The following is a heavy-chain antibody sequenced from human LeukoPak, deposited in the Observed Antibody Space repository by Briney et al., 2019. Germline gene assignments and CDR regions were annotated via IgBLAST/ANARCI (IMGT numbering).Heavy chain of an antibody. Sequence: GGSLRLSCAASGFSFDSYWMSWVRQAPGKGLEWVANIKQDGSEKYYVDSVKGRFTISRDNAKSSLCLQMHSLRADDTAVYYCARRGYSSSWDIPDYWGQGTLVTVSS. CDR3: ARRGYSSSWDIPDY. V-gene: IGHV3-7*01. CDR2: IKQDGSEK. D-gene: IGHD6-13*01. CDR1: GFSFDSYW. J-gene: IGHJ4*02.